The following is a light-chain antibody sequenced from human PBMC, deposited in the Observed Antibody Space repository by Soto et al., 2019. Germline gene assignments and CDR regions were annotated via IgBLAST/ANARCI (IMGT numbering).Light chain of an antibody. CDR3: AAWDDSLNGVV. Sequence: QSVLTQPPSASGTPGQRVTISCSGGSSNIGSNTVNWYQQLPGTAPKLLIYSNNQRPSGLPDRFSGSKSGTSASLAISGLQSEDDADYYCAAWDDSLNGVVIGGGTKLTVL. J-gene: IGLJ2*01. V-gene: IGLV1-44*01. CDR2: SNN. CDR1: SSNIGSNT.